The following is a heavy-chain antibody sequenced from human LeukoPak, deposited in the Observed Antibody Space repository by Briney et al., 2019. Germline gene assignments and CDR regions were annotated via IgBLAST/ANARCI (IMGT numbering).Heavy chain of an antibody. CDR1: GFTFSSYA. CDR3: AKDSPLYSSGWLDDAFDI. J-gene: IGHJ3*02. V-gene: IGHV3-23*01. CDR2: ISGSGGST. Sequence: GGSLRLSCAASGFTFSSYAMSWVRQAPGKGLEWVSAISGSGGSTYYADSVKGRFTISRDNSKNTLYLQMNSLRAEDTAVYYCAKDSPLYSSGWLDDAFDIWGQGTMVTVSS. D-gene: IGHD6-19*01.